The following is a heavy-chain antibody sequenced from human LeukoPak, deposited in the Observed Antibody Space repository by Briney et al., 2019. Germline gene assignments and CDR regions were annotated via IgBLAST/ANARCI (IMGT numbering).Heavy chain of an antibody. J-gene: IGHJ4*02. CDR3: ARDSFGNTYFDY. D-gene: IGHD3-3*01. Sequence: GGSLRLSCAASGFTSNSYAMHWVRQAPGKGLEWVAIISYGGRNQYYADSVKGRFTISRDNSKNTLYLQMNSLSSEDTAVYYCARDSFGNTYFDYWGQGTLVTVSS. CDR1: GFTSNSYA. CDR2: ISYGGRNQ. V-gene: IGHV3-30*04.